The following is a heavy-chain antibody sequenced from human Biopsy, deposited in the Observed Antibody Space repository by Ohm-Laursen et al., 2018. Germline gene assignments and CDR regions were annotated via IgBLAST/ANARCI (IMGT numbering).Heavy chain of an antibody. V-gene: IGHV4-59*08. Sequence: TLSLTCTVSGGSISSYYWSWIRQPPGKGLEWIGYIYYTGSTNYNPSLKSRVPISVATSMTHLSLWLTSVTAADTAVYYCSRHAPSYSGSYWRYFDLWGRGTLVTVSS. CDR3: SRHAPSYSGSYWRYFDL. D-gene: IGHD1-26*01. CDR2: IYYTGST. J-gene: IGHJ2*01. CDR1: GGSISSYY.